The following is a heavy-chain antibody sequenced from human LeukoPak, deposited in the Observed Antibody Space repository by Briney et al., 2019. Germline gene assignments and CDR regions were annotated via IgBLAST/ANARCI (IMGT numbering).Heavy chain of an antibody. V-gene: IGHV4-4*07. Sequence: PSETLSLTCTVSGGSISSYYWSWIRQPAGKGLEWIGRIYTSGSTNYNPSLKSRVTISVDKSKNQFSLKLSSVTAADTAVYYCARDGPYSNLGLGPRDYWGQGTLVTVSS. CDR3: ARDGPYSNLGLGPRDY. CDR2: IYTSGST. D-gene: IGHD4-11*01. CDR1: GGSISSYY. J-gene: IGHJ4*02.